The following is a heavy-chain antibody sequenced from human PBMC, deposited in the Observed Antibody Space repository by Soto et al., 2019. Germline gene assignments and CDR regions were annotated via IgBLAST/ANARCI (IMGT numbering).Heavy chain of an antibody. Sequence: PGGSMRVSCAAAGFTIRSNDVSWVSKATGKGLEWVSGIYSGGSTYHADSVKGRFTISRDNSNNTLYLQMNSLRAEDTAVYYCARGGNYGDYYYYYYMDVRGKGTTVTVSS. J-gene: IGHJ6*03. CDR1: GFTIRSND. V-gene: IGHV3-66*01. D-gene: IGHD4-17*01. CDR3: ARGGNYGDYYYYYYMDV. CDR2: IYSGGST.